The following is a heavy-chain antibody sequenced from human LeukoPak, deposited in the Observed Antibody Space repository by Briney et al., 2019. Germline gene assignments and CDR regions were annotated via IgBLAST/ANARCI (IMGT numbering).Heavy chain of an antibody. CDR3: TRAGEEVAFDI. J-gene: IGHJ3*02. Sequence: GGSLRLSCAASGFTFSSYAMSWVRQAPGKGLEWVSAISGSGGSTYYADSVMGRFTISRDNAKNSLYLQMNSLRAEDTALYHCTRAGEEVAFDIWGQGTMVTVSS. CDR1: GFTFSSYA. CDR2: ISGSGGST. V-gene: IGHV3-23*01. D-gene: IGHD1-14*01.